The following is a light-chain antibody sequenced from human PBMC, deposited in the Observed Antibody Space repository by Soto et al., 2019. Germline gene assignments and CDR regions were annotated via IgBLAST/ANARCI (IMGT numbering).Light chain of an antibody. Sequence: QSALTQPASVSGSPGQSITISCTGTSSDVGGYNYVSWYQQYPGKAPKLMIYEVSNRPSGVSNRFSGSKSGNTASLTISGLQAADEADYYCSSYTITHIPVIFGGGTQLTVL. V-gene: IGLV2-14*01. CDR3: SSYTITHIPVI. J-gene: IGLJ2*01. CDR1: SSDVGGYNY. CDR2: EVS.